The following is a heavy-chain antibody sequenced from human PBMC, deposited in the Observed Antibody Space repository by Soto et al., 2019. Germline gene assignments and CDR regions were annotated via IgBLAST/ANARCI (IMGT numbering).Heavy chain of an antibody. J-gene: IGHJ3*02. D-gene: IGHD3-22*01. V-gene: IGHV4-30-4*01. CDR1: GGSISSGDYY. CDR2: IYYSGST. CDR3: ARVGDSSGYREGDAFDI. Sequence: PSETLSLTCTVSGGSISSGDYYWSWIRQPPGKGLEWIGYIYYSGSTYYNPSLKSRVTISVDTSKNQFSLKLSSVTAADTAVYYCARVGDSSGYREGDAFDIWGQGTMVTVSS.